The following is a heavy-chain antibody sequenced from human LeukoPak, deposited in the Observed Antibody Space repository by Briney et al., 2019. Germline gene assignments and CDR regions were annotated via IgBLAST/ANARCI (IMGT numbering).Heavy chain of an antibody. CDR3: ARASGVSVPAGY. D-gene: IGHD2-8*01. Sequence: GGSLRLYCVASGFTFSSYEINWVRQAPGKGLEWISHISSSGSTIYYADFLRGRFTISRDNAKNSVYLQMNSLRAEDTAVYYCARASGVSVPAGYWGQGTLVTVSS. CDR1: GFTFSSYE. CDR2: ISSSGSTI. V-gene: IGHV3-48*03. J-gene: IGHJ4*02.